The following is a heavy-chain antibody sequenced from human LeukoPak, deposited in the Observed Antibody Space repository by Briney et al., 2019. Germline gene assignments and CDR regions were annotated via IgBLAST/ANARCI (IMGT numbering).Heavy chain of an antibody. CDR3: ARDLRVRIAAAGTANWFDP. D-gene: IGHD6-13*01. CDR2: ISAYNGNT. J-gene: IGHJ5*02. CDR1: GYTFTSYG. Sequence: ASVKVSCKASGYTFTSYGISWVRQPPGQGLEWMGWISAYNGNTNYAQKLQGRVTMTTDTSTSTAYMELRSLRSDDTAVYYCARDLRVRIAAAGTANWFDPWGQGTLVTVSS. V-gene: IGHV1-18*01.